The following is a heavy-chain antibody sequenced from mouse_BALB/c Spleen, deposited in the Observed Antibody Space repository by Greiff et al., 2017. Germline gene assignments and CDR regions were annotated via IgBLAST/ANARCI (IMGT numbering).Heavy chain of an antibody. CDR3: ARWGLWYYFDY. Sequence: DVKLQESGGGLVQPGGSRKLSCAASGFTFSSFGMHWVRQAPEKGLEWVAYISSGSSTIYYADTVKGRFTISRDNPKNTLFLQMTSLRSEDTAMYYCARWGLWYYFDYWGQGTTLTVSS. CDR1: GFTFSSFG. D-gene: IGHD1-1*02. V-gene: IGHV5-17*02. CDR2: ISSGSSTI. J-gene: IGHJ2*01.